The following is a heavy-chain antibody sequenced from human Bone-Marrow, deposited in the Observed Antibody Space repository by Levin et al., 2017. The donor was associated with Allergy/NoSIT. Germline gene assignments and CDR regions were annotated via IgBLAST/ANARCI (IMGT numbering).Heavy chain of an antibody. CDR2: ISSNGDTT. J-gene: IGHJ4*02. CDR1: GFTFNTYA. CDR3: AADGGARNDF. D-gene: IGHD2-21*01. Sequence: GESLKISCAASGFTFNTYAMQWVRQAPGKGLEYVSGISSNGDTTYYTNSVKGRFTISRDNSKNTLYLQMGSLRGEDMAMYYCAADGGARNDFWGQGTLVTVSS. V-gene: IGHV3-64*01.